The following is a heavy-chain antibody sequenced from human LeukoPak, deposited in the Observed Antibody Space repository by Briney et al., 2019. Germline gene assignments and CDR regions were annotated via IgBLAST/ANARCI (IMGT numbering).Heavy chain of an antibody. J-gene: IGHJ4*02. CDR3: PRVVRELHLLDY. Sequence: ASVKVSCKASGYTFTSYGISWVRQAPGQGLEWMGWISAYNGNTNYAQKLQGRVTMTTDTSTSTAYMELRSLTSDDTAVYYCPRVVRELHLLDYWGQGTLVTVSS. D-gene: IGHD3-10*01. CDR1: GYTFTSYG. CDR2: ISAYNGNT. V-gene: IGHV1-18*01.